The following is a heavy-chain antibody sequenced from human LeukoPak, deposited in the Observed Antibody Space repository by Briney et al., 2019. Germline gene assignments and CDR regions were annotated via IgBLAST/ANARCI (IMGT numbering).Heavy chain of an antibody. CDR2: IYYSGST. CDR3: ARVAPYYYDSSLDI. V-gene: IGHV4-30-4*01. D-gene: IGHD3-22*01. CDR1: GGSISSGDYY. J-gene: IGHJ3*02. Sequence: SETLSLTCTVSGGSISSGDYYWSWIRQPPGKGLEWIGYIYYSGSTYHNPSLKSRVTISVDTSKNQFSPKLSSVTAADTAVYYCARVAPYYYDSSLDIWGQGTMVTVSS.